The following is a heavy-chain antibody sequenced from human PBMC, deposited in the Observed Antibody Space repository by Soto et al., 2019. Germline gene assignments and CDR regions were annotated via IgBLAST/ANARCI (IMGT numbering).Heavy chain of an antibody. V-gene: IGHV3-7*01. CDR3: AREFWVLNWFDP. D-gene: IGHD3-16*01. CDR1: GFTYSYYW. Sequence: GGSLRLSCVASGFTYSYYWMSWVRQAPGKGLEWVARIKFDGTNIQYADSAKGRFTISRDNAENSLYLQMNSLRAEDTAVYYCAREFWVLNWFDPWGQGTLVTVSS. J-gene: IGHJ5*02. CDR2: IKFDGTNI.